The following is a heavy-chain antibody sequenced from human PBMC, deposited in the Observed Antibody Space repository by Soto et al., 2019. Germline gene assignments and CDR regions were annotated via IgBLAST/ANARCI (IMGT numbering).Heavy chain of an antibody. V-gene: IGHV4-61*01. CDR3: ARGSWKGDY. J-gene: IGHJ4*02. CDR2: IYYSGST. D-gene: IGHD2-15*01. CDR1: GGSVSSDSYY. Sequence: QVQLQELGPGLVKPSETLSLTCTVSGGSVSSDSYYWSWIRQPPGKGLEWIGYIYYSGSTNYNPSLKSRVTISVDTSKNQFSLKLSSVTAADTAVYYCARGSWKGDYWGQGTLVTVSS.